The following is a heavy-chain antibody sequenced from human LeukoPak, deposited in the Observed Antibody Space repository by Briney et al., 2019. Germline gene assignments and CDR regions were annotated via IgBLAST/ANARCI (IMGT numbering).Heavy chain of an antibody. CDR1: GFSFSSYC. J-gene: IGHJ6*02. CDR3: ALLATKEVVVAGYYYGMDV. V-gene: IGHV3-30*03. CDR2: ISYDGSNK. D-gene: IGHD2-15*01. Sequence: GRSLRLSCAASGFSFSSYCMHWVRQDPGKGLEWVAVISYDGSNKYYADSVKGRFTISRDNSKNTLYLQMNSLRAEDTAVYYCALLATKEVVVAGYYYGMDVWGQGTTVTVSS.